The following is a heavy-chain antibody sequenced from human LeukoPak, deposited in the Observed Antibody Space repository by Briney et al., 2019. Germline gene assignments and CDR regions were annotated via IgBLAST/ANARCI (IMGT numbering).Heavy chain of an antibody. D-gene: IGHD1-26*01. V-gene: IGHV3-30*18. CDR1: GFTFSSYG. J-gene: IGHJ4*02. CDR2: ISYDGSNK. Sequence: GGSLRLSCAASGFTFSSYGFHWVRQAPGKGLEWVAVISYDGSNKYYADSVKGRFTISRDNSKNTLYLQMNSLRAEDTAVYFCAKYSGSYYYPPNWDSWGQGTLVTVSS. CDR3: AKYSGSYYYPPNWDS.